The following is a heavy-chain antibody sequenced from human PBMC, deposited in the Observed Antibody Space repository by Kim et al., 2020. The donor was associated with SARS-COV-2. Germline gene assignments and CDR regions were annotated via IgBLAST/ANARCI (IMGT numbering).Heavy chain of an antibody. CDR2: ISYSGTA. Sequence: SETLSLTCTVYGVSMNSPNSRWSCIRQHPGKGLEWIGYISYSGTAYYNPSLRSSLLMSVGTSNNQFSLNLDSVTAADTAMYYCAKDHTSGSWYGLDYWGQGILVTVSS. D-gene: IGHD6-13*01. CDR1: GVSMNSPNSR. V-gene: IGHV4-31*03. CDR3: AKDHTSGSWYGLDY. J-gene: IGHJ4*02.